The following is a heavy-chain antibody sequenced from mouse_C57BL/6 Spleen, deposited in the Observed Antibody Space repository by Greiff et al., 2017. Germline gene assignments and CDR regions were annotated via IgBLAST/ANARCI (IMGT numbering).Heavy chain of an antibody. D-gene: IGHD1-1*01. Sequence: EVQLQQSGPELVKPGASVKISCKASGYSFTGYYMNWVKQSPEKSLEWIGEINPSTGGTTYNQKFKAKATLTVDKSSSTAYMQRKSLTSEDSAVYYCARAYYYGSSWFAYWGQGTLVTVSA. CDR3: ARAYYYGSSWFAY. V-gene: IGHV1-42*01. J-gene: IGHJ3*01. CDR1: GYSFTGYY. CDR2: INPSTGGT.